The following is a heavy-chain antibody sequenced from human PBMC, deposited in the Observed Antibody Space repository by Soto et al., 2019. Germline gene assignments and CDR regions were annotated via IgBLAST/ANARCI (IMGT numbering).Heavy chain of an antibody. Sequence: PGRSLXLSCAASGFXFSYYGMHWVRQAPGKGLEWVAVIWYDGNNKYYADSVKGRFTISRDNSQNTLSLQMNSLRAEDTAVYYCAREYYDLLTGYYIHGTLDYWGQGTLVTVSS. J-gene: IGHJ4*02. V-gene: IGHV3-33*01. D-gene: IGHD3-9*01. CDR2: IWYDGNNK. CDR3: AREYYDLLTGYYIHGTLDY. CDR1: GFXFSYYG.